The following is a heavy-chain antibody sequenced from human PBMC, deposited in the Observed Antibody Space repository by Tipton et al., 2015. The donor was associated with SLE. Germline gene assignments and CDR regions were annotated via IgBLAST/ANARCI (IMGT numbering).Heavy chain of an antibody. J-gene: IGHJ3*02. CDR3: ARDGNGATGGDAFDI. V-gene: IGHV3-21*01. CDR2: ISSSSSYI. Sequence: GSLRLSCAASGFTFSSYSMNWVRQAPGKGLEWVSSISSSSSYIYYADSVKGRFTISRDNAKNSLYLQMNSLRAEDTAVYYCARDGNGATGGDAFDIWGQGTMVTVSS. D-gene: IGHD1-1*01. CDR1: GFTFSSYS.